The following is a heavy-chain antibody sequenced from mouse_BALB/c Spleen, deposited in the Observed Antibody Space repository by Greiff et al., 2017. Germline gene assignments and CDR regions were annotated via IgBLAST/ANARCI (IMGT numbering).Heavy chain of an antibody. CDR3: ARKAYDSAY. J-gene: IGHJ3*01. Sequence: DVKLQESGPELVKPGASVKIPCKASGYTFTDYNMDWVKQSHGKSLEWIGDINPNNGGTIYNQKFKGKATLTVDKSSSTAYMELRSLTSEDTAVYYCARKAYDSAYWGQGTLVTVSA. CDR2: INPNNGGT. D-gene: IGHD2-4*01. V-gene: IGHV1-18*01. CDR1: GYTFTDYN.